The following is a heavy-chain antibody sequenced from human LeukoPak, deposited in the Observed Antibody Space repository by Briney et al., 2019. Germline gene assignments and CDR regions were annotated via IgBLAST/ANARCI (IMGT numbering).Heavy chain of an antibody. J-gene: IGHJ5*02. CDR2: VYYSGST. D-gene: IGHD3-10*01. CDR3: ARELDGNGGWFDP. V-gene: IGHV4-59*01. CDR1: GDSISDYY. Sequence: SETLSLTCTVSGDSISDYYWSWIRQPPGKGLEWIGEVYYSGSTDYNPSLKSRVTISVDTSKNQFSLSLRSVTTADTAVYFCARELDGNGGWFDPWGQGTLVIVSS.